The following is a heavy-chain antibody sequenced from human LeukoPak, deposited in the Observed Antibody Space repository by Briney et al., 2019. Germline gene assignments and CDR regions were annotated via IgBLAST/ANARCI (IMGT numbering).Heavy chain of an antibody. Sequence: SETLSLICTVSGGSISSHYWSWIRPPPGKGLEWIGYIYYSGSTNYNPSLKSRVTISVDTSKNQFSLKLSSVTAADTAVYYCARDSSSWYGYYYYYMDVWGKGTTVTVSS. CDR3: ARDSSSWYGYYYYYMDV. D-gene: IGHD6-13*01. V-gene: IGHV4-59*11. J-gene: IGHJ6*03. CDR2: IYYSGST. CDR1: GGSISSHY.